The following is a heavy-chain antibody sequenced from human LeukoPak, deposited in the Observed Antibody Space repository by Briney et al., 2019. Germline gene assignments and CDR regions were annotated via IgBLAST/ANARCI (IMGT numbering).Heavy chain of an antibody. CDR1: GGSISSSSYY. CDR2: IYYSGST. Sequence: SETLSLTCTVSGGSISSSSYYWGWIRQPPGKGLEWIGSIYYSGSTYYNPSLKSRVTISVDTSKNQFSLKLSSVTAADTAVYYCARQGRWLQLGRRSSFDYWGQGTLVTVSS. CDR3: ARQGRWLQLGRRSSFDY. D-gene: IGHD5-24*01. J-gene: IGHJ4*02. V-gene: IGHV4-39*01.